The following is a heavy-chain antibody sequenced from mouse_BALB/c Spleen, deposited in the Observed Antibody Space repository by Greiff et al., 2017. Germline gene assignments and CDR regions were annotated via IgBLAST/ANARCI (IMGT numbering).Heavy chain of an antibody. Sequence: VKLQESGPGLVQPSQSLSITCTVSGFSLTSYGVHWVRQSPGKGLEWLGVIWSGGSTDYNAAFISRLSISKDNSKSQVFFKMNSLQANDTAIYYCARNGYYGSSWYFDVWGAGTTVTVSS. V-gene: IGHV2-2*02. CDR1: GFSLTSYG. CDR2: IWSGGST. CDR3: ARNGYYGSSWYFDV. J-gene: IGHJ1*01. D-gene: IGHD1-1*01.